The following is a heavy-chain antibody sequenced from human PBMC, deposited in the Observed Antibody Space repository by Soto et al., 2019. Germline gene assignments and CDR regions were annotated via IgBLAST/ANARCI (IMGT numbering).Heavy chain of an antibody. Sequence: QVQLVESGGGVVQPGRSLRLSCAASGFTFSSYGMHWVRQAPGKGLEWVAVISYDGSNKYYADSVKGRFTISRDNSKNTLYLQMNSLRDEDTAVYYCALGLTTRGPGLSYWGQGTLVTVSS. CDR3: ALGLTTRGPGLSY. CDR1: GFTFSSYG. CDR2: ISYDGSNK. J-gene: IGHJ4*02. V-gene: IGHV3-30*03. D-gene: IGHD1-1*01.